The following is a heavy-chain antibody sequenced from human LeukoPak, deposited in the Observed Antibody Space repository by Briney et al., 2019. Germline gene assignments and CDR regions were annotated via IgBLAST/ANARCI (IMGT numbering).Heavy chain of an antibody. CDR2: IYYSGST. CDR3: ARVLGYCSSTSCYTFDY. CDR1: GGSISSSSYY. Sequence: PSETLSLTCTVSGGSISSSSYYWGWIRQPPGKGLEWTVYIYYSGSTNYNPSLKSRVTISVDTSKNQFSLKLSSVTAADTAVYYCARVLGYCSSTSCYTFDYWGQGTLVTVSS. V-gene: IGHV4-61*05. D-gene: IGHD2-2*02. J-gene: IGHJ4*02.